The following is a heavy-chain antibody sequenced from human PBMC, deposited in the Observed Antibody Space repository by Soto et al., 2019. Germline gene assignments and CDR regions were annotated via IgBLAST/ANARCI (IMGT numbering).Heavy chain of an antibody. D-gene: IGHD6-13*01. CDR1: GYTFTSYY. Sequence: QVQLVQSGAEVKKPGASVKVSCKASGYTFTSYYMHWVRQAPGQGLEWMGIINPSGGSTSYAQKFQGRVTMTRDTSTSTVYMELSSLRSEDTAVYYCAASPGIAAAVHYWGQGTLVTVSS. CDR3: AASPGIAAAVHY. CDR2: INPSGGST. V-gene: IGHV1-46*01. J-gene: IGHJ4*02.